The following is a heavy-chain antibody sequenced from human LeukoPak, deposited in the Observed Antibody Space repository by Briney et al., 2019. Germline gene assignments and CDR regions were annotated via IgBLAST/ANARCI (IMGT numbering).Heavy chain of an antibody. J-gene: IGHJ5*02. CDR1: EYTFTSYD. D-gene: IGHD2-15*01. Sequence: ASVKVSCEASEYTFTSYDINWVRQATGQGLEWMGRMNPNSGNTVYAQKFQGRVTMTRDTSISTAYMELSSLRSEDTAMYYCARKNYCSGGSCYSRGWFDPWGQGTLVTVSS. V-gene: IGHV1-8*01. CDR3: ARKNYCSGGSCYSRGWFDP. CDR2: MNPNSGNT.